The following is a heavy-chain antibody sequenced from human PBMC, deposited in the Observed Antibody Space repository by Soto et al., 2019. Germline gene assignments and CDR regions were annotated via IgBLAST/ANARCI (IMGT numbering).Heavy chain of an antibody. CDR1: GGSISSADYY. V-gene: IGHV4-30-4*01. CDR3: ARDPYGYCSGGSCHR. CDR2: IYYSGST. D-gene: IGHD2-15*01. Sequence: QVQLQESGPGLVKPSQTLSLTCTVSGGSISSADYYWSWIRQPPGKGLEWIGYIYYSGSTYYNPSLKSRVTISVDTSKNQFSLKLSSVTAADTAVYYCARDPYGYCSGGSCHRWGQGTLVTVSS. J-gene: IGHJ4*02.